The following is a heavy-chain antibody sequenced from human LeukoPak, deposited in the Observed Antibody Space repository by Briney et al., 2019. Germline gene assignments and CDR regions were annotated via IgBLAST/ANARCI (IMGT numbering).Heavy chain of an antibody. V-gene: IGHV1-18*01. D-gene: IGHD1-26*01. J-gene: IGHJ6*03. Sequence: ASVTVSCNAYTYTFTSQGISCVRQAHGLGLEWMGWTSAYNDNRNYAQKLQGRVSMTTDTSTSTAYMELRSLRSDDTAVYYCARDSEFGMGVGAVNYYYYYMDVWGKGTTVTISS. CDR2: TSAYNDNR. CDR1: TYTFTSQG. CDR3: ARDSEFGMGVGAVNYYYYYMDV.